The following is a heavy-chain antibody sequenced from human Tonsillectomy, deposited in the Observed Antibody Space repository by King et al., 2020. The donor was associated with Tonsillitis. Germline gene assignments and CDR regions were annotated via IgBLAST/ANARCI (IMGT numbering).Heavy chain of an antibody. CDR1: GFTFSSYS. CDR2: ITSSSSYI. Sequence: VQLVESGGGLVKPGGSLRLSCAASGFTFSSYSMNWVRQAPGKGLEWVSSITSSSSYIYYADSVKGRFTISRDNAKNSLYLQMNSLRAENTAVYYCASVQGIAVAGTDYWGLGTLVTVSS. J-gene: IGHJ4*02. CDR3: ASVQGIAVAGTDY. V-gene: IGHV3-21*01. D-gene: IGHD6-19*01.